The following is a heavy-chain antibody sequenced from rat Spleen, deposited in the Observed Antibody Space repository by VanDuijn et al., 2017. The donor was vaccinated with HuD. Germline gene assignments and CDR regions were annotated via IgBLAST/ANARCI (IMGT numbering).Heavy chain of an antibody. J-gene: IGHJ1*01. V-gene: IGHV3-3*01. CDR1: VYSITSSYR. CDR3: ARWDYYSPRWYFDF. D-gene: IGHD1-1*01. Sequence: EVQLRESGPGLVKSSQSLSLTCSVTVYSITSSYRWNWIRKFPGNKLEWMGYINGAGSTNYNPSLKSRISITRDTSKNQFFLQVNSVTTEDSATYCCARWDYYSPRWYFDFWGPGTMVTVSS. CDR2: INGAGST.